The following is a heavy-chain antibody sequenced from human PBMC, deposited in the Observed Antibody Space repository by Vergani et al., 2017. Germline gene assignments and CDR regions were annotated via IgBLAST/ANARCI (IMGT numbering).Heavy chain of an antibody. Sequence: QVQLRQWGAGLVKPSETLSLTCGIYGDSLRGHYWSWIRQSPGKGLEWIGSFKYSASTYYKPSLKSRVTISGDPSKNQFSLKLNSVTAADTAVYYCVRQVNPYYGSGNYWRDRRGMDVWGRGTTVTVSS. CDR1: GDSLRGHY. CDR2: FKYSAST. V-gene: IGHV4-34*02. J-gene: IGHJ6*02. CDR3: VRQVNPYYGSGNYWRDRRGMDV. D-gene: IGHD3-10*01.